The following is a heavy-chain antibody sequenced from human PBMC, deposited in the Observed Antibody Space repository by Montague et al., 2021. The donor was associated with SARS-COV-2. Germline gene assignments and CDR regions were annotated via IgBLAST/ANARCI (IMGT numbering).Heavy chain of an antibody. Sequence: SETLSLTCAVTCGSLRNYYWSWIRQPPGKGLEWIGEIRLPGSSNYNPSLKRRVTISLDTSNNQVSLSLNSVTAADTAVYYCARAGSQRFFEFWGRGTLVTVSS. CDR1: CGSLRNYY. D-gene: IGHD1-1*01. CDR2: IRLPGSS. V-gene: IGHV4-34*01. J-gene: IGHJ2*01. CDR3: ARAGSQRFFEF.